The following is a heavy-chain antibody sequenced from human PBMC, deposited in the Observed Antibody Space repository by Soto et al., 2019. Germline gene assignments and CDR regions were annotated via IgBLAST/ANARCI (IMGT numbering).Heavy chain of an antibody. CDR2: VNGGNGNT. J-gene: IGHJ4*02. D-gene: IGHD1-26*01. CDR1: GYTFTSHV. Sequence: QVHLVQSGAEVKEPGASVKVSCKASGYTFTSHVMHWVRQAPGQRLEWMGWVNGGNGNTKYSQRFQGRVTISRDTSATTAYMELSRLTSEDKAVYYCARDSGIVGPSGDLDYLGQGTLVTVSS. V-gene: IGHV1-3*01. CDR3: ARDSGIVGPSGDLDY.